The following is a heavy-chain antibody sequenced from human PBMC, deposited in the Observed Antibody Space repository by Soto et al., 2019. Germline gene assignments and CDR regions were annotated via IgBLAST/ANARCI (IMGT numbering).Heavy chain of an antibody. CDR2: MNPNSGNT. V-gene: IGHV1-8*01. D-gene: IGHD3-3*01. CDR3: ARGTKGLYYDFWSGYYPPMAFDI. CDR1: GYTFTSYD. Sequence: ASVKVSCKASGYTFTSYDINWVRQATGQGLEWMGWMNPNSGNTGYAQKFQGRVTMTRNTSISTAYMELSSLRSEDTAVYYCARGTKGLYYDFWSGYYPPMAFDIWGQGTMVTVSS. J-gene: IGHJ3*02.